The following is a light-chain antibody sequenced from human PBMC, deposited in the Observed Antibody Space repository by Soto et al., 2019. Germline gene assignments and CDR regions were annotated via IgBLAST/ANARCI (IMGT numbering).Light chain of an antibody. J-gene: IGKJ1*01. Sequence: EIVLTQSPATLSLSPGERATLSCRASQSVSSYLAWYQQKPGQAPRLLIYDASNRATGIPARFSGSGSGTDLTLTTSSLEPEDFAVYYCQQRSNWPRTFGQGTKVDIK. CDR1: QSVSSY. V-gene: IGKV3-11*01. CDR2: DAS. CDR3: QQRSNWPRT.